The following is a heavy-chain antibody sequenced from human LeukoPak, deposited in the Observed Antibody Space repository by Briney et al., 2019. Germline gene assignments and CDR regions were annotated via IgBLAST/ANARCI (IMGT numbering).Heavy chain of an antibody. CDR2: IDHTGIT. J-gene: IGHJ6*03. D-gene: IGHD1/OR15-1a*01. CDR1: DDSITIYY. CDR3: ARELDPTSTNNPHFYYHMDV. Sequence: SETLSLTCTVSDDSITIYYWSWIRQPPGKGLEWIGYIDHTGITNYNPSLNSRVTISRDTSKNHFSLELSSATAADTAVYYCARELDPTSTNNPHFYYHMDVWGKGTTVTVSS. V-gene: IGHV4-59*01.